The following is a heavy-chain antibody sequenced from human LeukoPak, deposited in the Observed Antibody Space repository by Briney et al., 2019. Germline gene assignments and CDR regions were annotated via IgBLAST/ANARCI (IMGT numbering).Heavy chain of an antibody. D-gene: IGHD3-22*01. V-gene: IGHV1-8*01. J-gene: IGHJ4*02. CDR1: GYTFTSYD. Sequence: ASVKASCKASGYTFTSYDINWVRQATGQGLEWMGWMNPNSGNTGYAQKFQGRVTMTRNTSISTAYMELSSLRSEDTAVYYCARGGNYYDSSGYYGTSYWGQGTLVTVSS. CDR2: MNPNSGNT. CDR3: ARGGNYYDSSGYYGTSY.